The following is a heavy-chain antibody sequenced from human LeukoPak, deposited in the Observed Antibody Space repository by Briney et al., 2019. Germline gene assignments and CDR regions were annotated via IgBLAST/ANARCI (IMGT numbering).Heavy chain of an antibody. CDR2: IYYSGSF. V-gene: IGHV4-59*01. Sequence: SETLSLTCTVSGGSISSYYWSWIRQPPGKGLEWIGYIYYSGSFNYNPSLMSRVTISVDTSKNQFSLKLNSVTAADTAVYYCAREGLLCGGDCYRDAFDIWGQGTMVTVSS. CDR1: GGSISSYY. CDR3: AREGLLCGGDCYRDAFDI. D-gene: IGHD2-21*02. J-gene: IGHJ3*02.